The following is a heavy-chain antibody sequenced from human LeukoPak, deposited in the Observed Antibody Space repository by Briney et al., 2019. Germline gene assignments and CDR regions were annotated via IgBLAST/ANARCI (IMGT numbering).Heavy chain of an antibody. CDR2: INPNSGGT. D-gene: IGHD2-15*01. CDR1: GYTFTGYY. CDR3: ARDRRYCSGGSCQPFDY. Sequence: GASVKVSCKASGYTFTGYYMHWVRQAPGQGLEWMGWINPNSGGTNYAQKFQGRVTMTRDTSISTAYMELSRLRSDDTAVYYRARDRRYCSGGSCQPFDYWGQGTLVTVSS. J-gene: IGHJ4*02. V-gene: IGHV1-2*02.